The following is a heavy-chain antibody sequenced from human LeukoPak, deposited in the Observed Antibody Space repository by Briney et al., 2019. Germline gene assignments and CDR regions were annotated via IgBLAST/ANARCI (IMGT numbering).Heavy chain of an antibody. J-gene: IGHJ4*02. Sequence: SETLSLTCTVSGGSISSYYWSWLRQPAGKGLEWIGRICTSGSTNYNPSLKSRVTMSVDTSKNQFSLKLSSVTAADTAVYYCARESQLPTLDYWGQGTLVTVSS. D-gene: IGHD2-2*01. V-gene: IGHV4-4*07. CDR2: ICTSGST. CDR1: GGSISSYY. CDR3: ARESQLPTLDY.